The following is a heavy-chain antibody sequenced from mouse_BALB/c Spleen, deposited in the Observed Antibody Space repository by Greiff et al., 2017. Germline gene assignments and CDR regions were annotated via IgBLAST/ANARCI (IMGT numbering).Heavy chain of an antibody. CDR1: GFTFSDYY. CDR3: ARGRADRYWYFDV. CDR2: ISDGGSYT. Sequence: EVHLVESGGGLVKPGGSLKLSCAASGFTFSDYYMYWVRQTPEKRLEWVATISDGGSYTYYPDSVKGRFTISRDNAKNNLYLQMSSLKSEDTAMYYCARGRADRYWYFDVWGAGTTVTVSS. J-gene: IGHJ1*01. D-gene: IGHD2-14*01. V-gene: IGHV5-4*02.